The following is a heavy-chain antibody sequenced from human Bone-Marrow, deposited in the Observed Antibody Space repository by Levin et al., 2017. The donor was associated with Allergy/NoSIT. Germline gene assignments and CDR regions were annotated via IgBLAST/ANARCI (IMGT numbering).Heavy chain of an antibody. CDR1: GRSISSSNW. CDR2: IFHSGST. Sequence: ASETLSLTCAVSGRSISSSNWWSWVRQPPGKGLEWIGEIFHSGSTNYNPSLKSRVTISVDKSKNQFSLKLNSVTAADTAVYFCATNGLDCMDVWGRGTTVTVSS. V-gene: IGHV4-4*02. CDR3: ATNGLDCMDV. D-gene: IGHD4-17*01. J-gene: IGHJ6*03.